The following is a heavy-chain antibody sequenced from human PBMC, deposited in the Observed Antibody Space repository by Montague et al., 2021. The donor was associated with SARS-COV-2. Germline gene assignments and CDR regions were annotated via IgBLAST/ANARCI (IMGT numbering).Heavy chain of an antibody. V-gene: IGHV4-34*01. CDR1: GGSFSGYH. Sequence: SETLSLTCAVYGGSFSGYHWSWIRQPPGKGLEWIGEINHSGSTNYNPSLKSRVTISVDTSNNQFSLKLSSVTAADTAVYYCARASGNYVLLFFQCLCMDLWGQGTTVTVSS. J-gene: IGHJ6*02. CDR2: INHSGST. CDR3: ARASGNYVLLFFQCLCMDL. D-gene: IGHD4-11*01.